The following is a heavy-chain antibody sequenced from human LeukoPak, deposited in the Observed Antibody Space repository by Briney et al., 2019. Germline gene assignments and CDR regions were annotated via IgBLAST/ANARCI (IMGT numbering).Heavy chain of an antibody. V-gene: IGHV3-21*01. CDR2: ISGSNSYI. J-gene: IGHJ6*03. D-gene: IGHD2-2*02. CDR3: ARVGPPYCSSTSCYTGTYYYYYMDV. Sequence: GGSLRLSCVASGFTFSNYSMNWVRQAPGKGLEWVSSISGSNSYIYYADSVRGRFTISRDNAKNSLYLQMNSLRAEDTAVYYCARVGPPYCSSTSCYTGTYYYYYMDVWGKGTTVTVSS. CDR1: GFTFSNYS.